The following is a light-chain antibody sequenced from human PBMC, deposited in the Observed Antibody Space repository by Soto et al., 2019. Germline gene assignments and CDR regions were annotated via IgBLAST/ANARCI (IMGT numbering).Light chain of an antibody. CDR2: EVS. CDR1: SSDVGGYAY. J-gene: IGLJ2*01. Sequence: QSALTQPASVSGSPGQSITISCTGTSSDVGGYAYVSWYQQYPGKAPKLIISEVSNRPSGISHRFSGSRSGNTASLTISGLQAEDEADYYCSSYTSNPTPAFGGGTKLTVL. CDR3: SSYTSNPTPA. V-gene: IGLV2-14*01.